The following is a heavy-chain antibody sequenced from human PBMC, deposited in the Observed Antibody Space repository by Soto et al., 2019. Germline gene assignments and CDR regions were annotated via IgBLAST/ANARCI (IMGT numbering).Heavy chain of an antibody. CDR3: AGGSSWTRVDY. Sequence: GGSLRLSCAASGFTFSTYAMSWVRQAPGKGLEWVSAISASGGSTYYADSVKGRLTISRDSSKNTLYLQMNSLRAEDTAVYYCAGGSSWTRVDYWGQGALVTVSS. D-gene: IGHD6-13*01. J-gene: IGHJ4*02. CDR2: ISASGGST. V-gene: IGHV3-23*01. CDR1: GFTFSTYA.